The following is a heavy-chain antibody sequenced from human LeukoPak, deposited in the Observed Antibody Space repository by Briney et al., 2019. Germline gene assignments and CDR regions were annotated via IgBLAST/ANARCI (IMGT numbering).Heavy chain of an antibody. CDR3: AREKDQGYTSGWYNQFDP. Sequence: GASVKVSCKASGYTFTSYDINWVQQATGQGLEWMGWMNPNSGNTGYAQKFQGRVTMTRNTSISTAYMELSSLNSEDTAIYYCAREKDQGYTSGWYNQFDPWGQGTLVTVSS. V-gene: IGHV1-8*01. J-gene: IGHJ5*02. CDR1: GYTFTSYD. CDR2: MNPNSGNT. D-gene: IGHD6-19*01.